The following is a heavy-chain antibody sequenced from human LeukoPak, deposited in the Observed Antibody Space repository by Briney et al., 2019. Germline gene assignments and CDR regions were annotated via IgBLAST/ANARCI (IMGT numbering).Heavy chain of an antibody. CDR3: ARDMHASGSYYIILDY. J-gene: IGHJ4*02. V-gene: IGHV1-18*01. CDR2: ISAYNGNT. CDR1: GYTFTSYG. D-gene: IGHD3-10*01. Sequence: ASVKVSCKASGYTFTSYGISWVRQAPGQGLEWMGWISAYNGNTNYAQKLQGRVTMTTDTSTSTAYMELRSLRSDDSALYYCARDMHASGSYYIILDYWGQGTLVTVSS.